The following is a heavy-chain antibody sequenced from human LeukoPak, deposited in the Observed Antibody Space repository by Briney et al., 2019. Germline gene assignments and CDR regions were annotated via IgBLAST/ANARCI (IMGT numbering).Heavy chain of an antibody. CDR1: GFTFSSYA. J-gene: IGHJ6*02. Sequence: GGSLRLSCAASGFTFSSYAMHWVRQAPGKGLEHVSAISSNGGSTFYASSVKDRFAISGDNSKNTLYLQMGSLRPEDMAVYYCARDSLSNGWNGMDVWGQGTTVTVSS. D-gene: IGHD2-8*01. V-gene: IGHV3-64*01. CDR3: ARDSLSNGWNGMDV. CDR2: ISSNGGST.